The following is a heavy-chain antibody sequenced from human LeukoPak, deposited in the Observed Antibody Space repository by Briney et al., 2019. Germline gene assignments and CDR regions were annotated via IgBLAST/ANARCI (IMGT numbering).Heavy chain of an antibody. Sequence: GESLKISCKGSGNSFASYWIGWVRQMPGKGLEWMGIIYPDDPDTRYSPSFQGQVTITADKSISTAYLQWNSLKASDTAMYFCARRIAGSGSDYWGQGTLVTVSS. V-gene: IGHV5-51*01. D-gene: IGHD6-13*01. J-gene: IGHJ4*02. CDR3: ARRIAGSGSDY. CDR1: GNSFASYW. CDR2: IYPDDPDT.